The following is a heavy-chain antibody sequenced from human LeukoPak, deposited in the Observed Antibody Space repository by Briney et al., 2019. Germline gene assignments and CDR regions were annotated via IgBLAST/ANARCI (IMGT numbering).Heavy chain of an antibody. V-gene: IGHV4-4*02. CDR1: GGSIGSSNW. CDR3: ATYFYGDYASYYFDF. Sequence: ETLSLTCAVSGGSIGSSNWWSWARQPPGKGLEWIGEIYHSGTTNYNPSLKSRVTMSVDKSKNQFSLKLSSVTAADTAIYYCATYFYGDYASYYFDFWGQGNLVTASS. J-gene: IGHJ4*02. CDR2: IYHSGTT. D-gene: IGHD4-17*01.